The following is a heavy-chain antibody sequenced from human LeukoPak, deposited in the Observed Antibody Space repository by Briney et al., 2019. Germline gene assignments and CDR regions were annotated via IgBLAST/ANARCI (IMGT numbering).Heavy chain of an antibody. D-gene: IGHD3-16*01. CDR3: AMMGVEGG. J-gene: IGHJ4*02. Sequence: SETLSLTCTVSGGSISDYYWNWIRQPPGKGLEWIGYINYSGSTNYNPSLKSRVTISVDTSKNQFSLKLSSVTAADTAVYYCAMMGVEGGWGQGTLVTVSS. CDR2: INYSGST. V-gene: IGHV4-59*08. CDR1: GGSISDYY.